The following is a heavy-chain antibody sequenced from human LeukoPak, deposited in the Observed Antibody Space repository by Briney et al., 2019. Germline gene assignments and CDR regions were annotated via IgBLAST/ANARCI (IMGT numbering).Heavy chain of an antibody. V-gene: IGHV4-34*01. D-gene: IGHD2-2*01. CDR1: GGSISSYY. CDR3: AGGPVVVPAAMRVRWFDP. Sequence: PSETLSLTCTVSGGSISSYYWSWIRQPPGKGLEWIGEINHSGSTNYNPSLKSRVTISVDTSKNQFSLKLSSVTAADTAVYYCAGGPVVVPAAMRVRWFDPWGQGTLVTVSS. CDR2: INHSGST. J-gene: IGHJ5*02.